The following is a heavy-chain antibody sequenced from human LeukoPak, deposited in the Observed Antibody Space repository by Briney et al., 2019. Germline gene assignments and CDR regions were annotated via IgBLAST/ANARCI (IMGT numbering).Heavy chain of an antibody. D-gene: IGHD2-15*01. J-gene: IGHJ4*02. CDR2: IYYSGST. CDR1: GGSISSYY. Sequence: SETLSLTCTVSGGSISSYYWSWIRQPPGKGLEWIGYIYYSGSTNYNPSLKSRVTISVDKSKNQFSLKLSSVTAADTAVYYCAREPPRYCSGGSCSNYWGQGTLVTVSS. V-gene: IGHV4-59*12. CDR3: AREPPRYCSGGSCSNY.